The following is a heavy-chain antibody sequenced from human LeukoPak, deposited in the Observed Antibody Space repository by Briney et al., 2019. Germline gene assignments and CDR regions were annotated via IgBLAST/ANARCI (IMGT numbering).Heavy chain of an antibody. D-gene: IGHD6-13*01. CDR3: ARVQQLDYYYYYMDV. J-gene: IGHJ6*03. CDR2: MNPNSGNT. Sequence: GASVKVSCKASGYTFTGYYMHWVRQATGQGLEWMGWMNPNSGNTGYAQKFQGRVTMTRNTSISTAYMELSSLRSEDTAVYYCARVQQLDYYYYYMDVWGKGTTVTISS. CDR1: GYTFTGYY. V-gene: IGHV1-8*01.